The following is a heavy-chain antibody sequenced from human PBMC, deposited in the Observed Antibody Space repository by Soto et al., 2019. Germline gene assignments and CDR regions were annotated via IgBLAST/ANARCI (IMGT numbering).Heavy chain of an antibody. CDR3: ASGGEYSGYNFDY. CDR2: ISSSSSYT. V-gene: IGHV3-11*03. J-gene: IGHJ4*02. Sequence: GGSLRLSCAASGFTFSDYYMSWIRQAPGKGLEWVSYISSSSSYTNYADSVKGRFTISRDNAKNSLYLQMNSLRAEDTAVYYCASGGEYSGYNFDYWGQGTLVTVSS. D-gene: IGHD5-12*01. CDR1: GFTFSDYY.